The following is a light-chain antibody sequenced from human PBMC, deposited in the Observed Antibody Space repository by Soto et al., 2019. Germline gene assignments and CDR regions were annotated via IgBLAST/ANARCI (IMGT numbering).Light chain of an antibody. Sequence: AIQMTQSPSSLSASVGDRVTITCRASQGIRSDLGWYQQKQGKAPKLLIYAASTLPSGVPPRFSGGGSGTDFTPTISILQPEDFATYYCLQDYNYPRTFGQGTKVEIK. V-gene: IGKV1-6*01. J-gene: IGKJ1*01. CDR1: QGIRSD. CDR2: AAS. CDR3: LQDYNYPRT.